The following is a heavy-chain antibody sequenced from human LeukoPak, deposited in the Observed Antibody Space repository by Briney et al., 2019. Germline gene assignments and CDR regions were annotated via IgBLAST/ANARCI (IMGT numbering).Heavy chain of an antibody. V-gene: IGHV1-2*02. Sequence: ASVKVSCKASGYTFTGYYMHWVRQAPGQGLEWMGWINPNSGGTNYAQKFQGRVTMTRDTSISTAYMELSRLRSDDTAVYYCAREPSTYCSSTSCRIGLYGMDVWGQGTTVTVSS. CDR3: AREPSTYCSSTSCRIGLYGMDV. D-gene: IGHD2-2*01. CDR1: GYTFTGYY. CDR2: INPNSGGT. J-gene: IGHJ6*02.